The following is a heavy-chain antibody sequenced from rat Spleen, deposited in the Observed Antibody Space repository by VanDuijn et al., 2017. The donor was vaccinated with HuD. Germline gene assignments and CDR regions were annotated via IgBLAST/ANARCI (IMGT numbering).Heavy chain of an antibody. J-gene: IGHJ2*01. CDR2: ITNSGGST. D-gene: IGHD1-8*01. Sequence: EVRLVESGGGLVQPGRSLKLSCAASGFTFTNYDMAWVRQAPTKGLEWIASITNSGGSTYYPDSVKGRFTISRDNAKSTLYLQMNSLRSEDTATYYCTRSLTTVAVYWGQGVMVTVSS. CDR3: TRSLTTVAVY. V-gene: IGHV5-25*01. CDR1: GFTFTNYD.